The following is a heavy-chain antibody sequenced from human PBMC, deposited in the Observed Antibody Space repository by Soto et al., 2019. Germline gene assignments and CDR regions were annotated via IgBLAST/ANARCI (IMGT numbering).Heavy chain of an antibody. CDR1: GFTFSSYA. CDR2: ISYDGSNK. V-gene: IGHV3-30-3*01. Sequence: PGGSLRLSCAASGFTFSSYAMHWVRQAPGKGLEWVAVISYDGSNKYYADSVKGRFTISRDNSKNTLYLQMNSLRAEDTAVYYCASLIVVVVAANPEWGQGTLVTVSS. D-gene: IGHD2-15*01. J-gene: IGHJ4*02. CDR3: ASLIVVVVAANPE.